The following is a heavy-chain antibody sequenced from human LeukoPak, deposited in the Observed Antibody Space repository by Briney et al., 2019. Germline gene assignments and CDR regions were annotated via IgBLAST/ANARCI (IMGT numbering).Heavy chain of an antibody. CDR1: GFTFSSYA. Sequence: GRSLRLSCAASGFTFSSYAMHWVRQAPGKGLEWVAVISYDGNNKYYADSVKGRFTISRDNSKNTLYLQMNSLRAEDTAVYYCARDRDSSGYSSSDYWGQGTLVTVSS. V-gene: IGHV3-30*04. CDR3: ARDRDSSGYSSSDY. J-gene: IGHJ4*02. CDR2: ISYDGNNK. D-gene: IGHD3-22*01.